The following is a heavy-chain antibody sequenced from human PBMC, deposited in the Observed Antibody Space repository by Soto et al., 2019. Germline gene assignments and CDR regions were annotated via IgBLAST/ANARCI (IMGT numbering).Heavy chain of an antibody. CDR3: VRDGFYAGSRRNGYGSSPPRLYAMDV. Sequence: QVQLVQSGIEIKKPGASVKVSCKTSGYTFINYGISWVRQAPGQGLEWMGWISPHNDDTKYAQNFQGRVTVTTDTSARTAYRGLRSVGSDDTAIFYCVRDGFYAGSRRNGYGSSPPRLYAMDVWGQGTGVTVS. J-gene: IGHJ6*02. V-gene: IGHV1-18*01. CDR2: ISPHNDDT. CDR1: GYTFINYG. D-gene: IGHD2-2*01.